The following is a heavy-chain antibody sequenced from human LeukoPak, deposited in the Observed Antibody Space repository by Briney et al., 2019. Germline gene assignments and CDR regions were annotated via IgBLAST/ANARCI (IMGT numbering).Heavy chain of an antibody. CDR3: ARQDWARYYFDY. CDR2: INYSGST. J-gene: IGHJ4*02. V-gene: IGHV4-59*01. D-gene: IGHD3/OR15-3a*01. Sequence: PSETLSLTCTVSGGSIGNYYWSWIRQPPGKRLERIGYINYSGSTNYNPSLNSRVTISVDTSKNQFSLKLSSVTAADTAVYYCARQDWARYYFDYWGQGILVTVSS. CDR1: GGSIGNYY.